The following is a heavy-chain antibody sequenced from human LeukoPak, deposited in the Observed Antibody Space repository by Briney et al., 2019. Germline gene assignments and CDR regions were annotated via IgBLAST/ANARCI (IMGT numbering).Heavy chain of an antibody. D-gene: IGHD6-19*01. CDR2: ISHDGINK. Sequence: PGRSLRLSCAASGFTFSSYFMHWVRQAPGKGLEWVAVISHDGINKYYADSVKGRFTISRDNSKNTLYLQMNSLRAEDTAVYYCAKHNGYSSGSFDYWGQGTLVTVSS. V-gene: IGHV3-30*04. CDR3: AKHNGYSSGSFDY. J-gene: IGHJ4*02. CDR1: GFTFSSYF.